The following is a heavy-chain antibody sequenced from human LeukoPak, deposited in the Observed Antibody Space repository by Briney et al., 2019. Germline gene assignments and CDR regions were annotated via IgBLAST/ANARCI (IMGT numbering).Heavy chain of an antibody. CDR3: ARTTGTYSPPGDC. CDR2: VSAFNGNT. CDR1: GYTFSSYG. J-gene: IGHJ4*02. D-gene: IGHD1-26*01. V-gene: IGHV1-18*01. Sequence: ASVKVSCNASGYTFSSYGISGVRQAPGQGLEWMGWVSAFNGNTHSAQKLQGRVTMTTDTSTSTAFMELRSLTSDDTAVYYCARTTGTYSPPGDCWGQGTLVTVSS.